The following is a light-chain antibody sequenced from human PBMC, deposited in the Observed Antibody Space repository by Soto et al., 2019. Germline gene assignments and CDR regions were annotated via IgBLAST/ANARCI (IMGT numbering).Light chain of an antibody. CDR1: SSNNGSNP. CDR2: TNN. Sequence: QSVLTQPPSASGTPGQRVTIACSGSSSNNGSNPVSWYQHLPGTAPKVLIFTNNQRPSGVPDRVSGSKSGTSASLAISGLRSEDEAHYYCAAWDDSLEGVVLGGGTKLTVL. J-gene: IGLJ3*02. CDR3: AAWDDSLEGVV. V-gene: IGLV1-44*01.